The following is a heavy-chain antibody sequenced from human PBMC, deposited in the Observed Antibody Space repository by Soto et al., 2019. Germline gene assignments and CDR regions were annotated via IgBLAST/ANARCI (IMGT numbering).Heavy chain of an antibody. J-gene: IGHJ4*02. V-gene: IGHV3-64*01. CDR2: VSSSGSNT. CDR3: ARDGRGLRYFDWLAYFDY. D-gene: IGHD3-9*01. CDR1: GFTFSNYI. Sequence: GGSLRLSCAASGFTFSNYIMHWVRQAPGKGLEYVSAVSSSGSNTYYANSVKGRFTISRDNSKNTLYLQMGSLRAEDMAVYYCARDGRGLRYFDWLAYFDYWGQGALVTVSS.